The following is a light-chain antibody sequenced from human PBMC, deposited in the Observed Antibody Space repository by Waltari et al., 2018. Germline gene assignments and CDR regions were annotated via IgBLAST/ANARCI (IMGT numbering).Light chain of an antibody. CDR3: SSQSTKNGVI. CDR1: SSDVGGDDS. J-gene: IGLJ2*01. Sequence: QSALTQPASVSGSPGQSLTISCTGSSSDVGGDDSVSWYEDHPGQAPKVIIYDVNKRRSGVSDRFSGSKSGNTASLTISGLQAEDEATFYCSSQSTKNGVIFGGGTKVTVL. CDR2: DVN. V-gene: IGLV2-14*03.